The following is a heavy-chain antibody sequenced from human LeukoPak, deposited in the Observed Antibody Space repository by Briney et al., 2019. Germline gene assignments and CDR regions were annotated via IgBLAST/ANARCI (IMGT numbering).Heavy chain of an antibody. V-gene: IGHV4-59*12. CDR2: VYYSGAA. CDR1: GDSILGYY. Sequence: PSETLSLTCTVSGDSILGYYWTWIRQPPGKGLEWIGYVYYSGAAIYTPSLKSRVTISVDTSKNQFSLKLSSVTAADTAVYYCARAGYSTTKIFDYWGQGALVTVSS. J-gene: IGHJ4*02. D-gene: IGHD5-12*01. CDR3: ARAGYSTTKIFDY.